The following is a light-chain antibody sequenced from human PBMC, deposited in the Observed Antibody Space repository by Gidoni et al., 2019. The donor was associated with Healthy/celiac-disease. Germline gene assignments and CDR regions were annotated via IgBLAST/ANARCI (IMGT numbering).Light chain of an antibody. CDR1: SGSVSTGYY. CDR2: STN. Sequence: QTVVTQEPSFSVSPGGTVTLTCGLSSGSVSTGYYPSWYQQTPGQAPRTLIYSTNTRSSGVPDRFSGSILGNKAALTSTGAQADDESDYYCVLYMGSGISVFGGGTKLTVL. V-gene: IGLV8-61*01. CDR3: VLYMGSGISV. J-gene: IGLJ2*01.